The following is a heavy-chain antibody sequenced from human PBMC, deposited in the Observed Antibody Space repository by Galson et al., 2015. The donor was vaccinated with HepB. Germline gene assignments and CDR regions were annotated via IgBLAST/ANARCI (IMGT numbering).Heavy chain of an antibody. CDR3: ARGMTSITMIVVVSWGFDI. CDR1: GFTFSDYY. CDR2: ISSSSSYT. Sequence: SLRLSCAASGFTFSDYYMSWIRQAPGKGLEWVSYISSSSSYTNYADSVKGRFTISRDNAKNSLYLQMNSLRAEDTAVYYCARGMTSITMIVVVSWGFDIWGQGTMVTVSS. J-gene: IGHJ3*02. V-gene: IGHV3-11*05. D-gene: IGHD3-22*01.